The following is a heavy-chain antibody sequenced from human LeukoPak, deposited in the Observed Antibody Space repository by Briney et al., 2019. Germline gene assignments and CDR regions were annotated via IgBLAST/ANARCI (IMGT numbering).Heavy chain of an antibody. CDR3: ASLNTVYDSSGYYSPYYYYYYGMDV. D-gene: IGHD3-22*01. CDR1: GGSFSGYY. Sequence: SATLSLTCAVYGGSFSGYYWSWIRQPPGKGLEWIGEINHSGSTNYNPSLKSRVTISVDTSKNQFSLKLSSVTAADTAVYYCASLNTVYDSSGYYSPYYYYYYGMDVWGQGTTVTVSS. J-gene: IGHJ6*02. CDR2: INHSGST. V-gene: IGHV4-34*01.